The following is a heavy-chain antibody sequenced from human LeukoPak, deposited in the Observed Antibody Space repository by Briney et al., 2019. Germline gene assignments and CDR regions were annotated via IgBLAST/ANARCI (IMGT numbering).Heavy chain of an antibody. Sequence: SETLSLTCTVSGGSISSGGYYWRWIRQHPGKGLEWIGYIYYSGSTYYNPSLKSRVTISVDTSKNQFSLKLSSVTAADTAVYYCARTSDSGWFDPWGQGTLVTVSS. CDR1: GGSISSGGYY. D-gene: IGHD3-3*01. CDR3: ARTSDSGWFDP. CDR2: IYYSGST. V-gene: IGHV4-31*03. J-gene: IGHJ5*02.